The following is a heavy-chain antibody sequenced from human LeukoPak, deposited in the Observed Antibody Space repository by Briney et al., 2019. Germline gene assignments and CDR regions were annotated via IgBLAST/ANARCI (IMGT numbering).Heavy chain of an antibody. CDR3: AKDLLWFGELPYYYMDV. CDR1: GFTFSSYS. V-gene: IGHV3-48*01. J-gene: IGHJ6*03. Sequence: GGSLRLSCAASGFTFSSYSMNWVRQAPGKGLEWVSYISGSSRTIYYADSVKGRFTISRDNSKNTLYLQMNSLRAEDTAVYYCAKDLLWFGELPYYYMDVWGKGTTVTVSS. CDR2: ISGSSRTI. D-gene: IGHD3-10*01.